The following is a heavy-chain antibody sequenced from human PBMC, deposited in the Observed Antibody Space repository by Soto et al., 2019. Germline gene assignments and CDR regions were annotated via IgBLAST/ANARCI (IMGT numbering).Heavy chain of an antibody. CDR1: GFTFSSYW. CDR3: ARDRYCSGGSCYGAFDI. J-gene: IGHJ3*02. CDR2: INSDGSST. D-gene: IGHD2-15*01. V-gene: IGHV3-74*01. Sequence: GGSLRLSCAASGFTFSSYWMHWVRQAPGKGLVWVSRINSDGSSTSYADSVKGRFTISRDNAKNTLYLQMNSLRAEDTAVYYCARDRYCSGGSCYGAFDIWGQGTMVTVSS.